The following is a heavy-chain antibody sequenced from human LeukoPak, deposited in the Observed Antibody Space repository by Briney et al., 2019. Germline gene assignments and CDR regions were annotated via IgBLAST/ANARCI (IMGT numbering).Heavy chain of an antibody. V-gene: IGHV1-69*04. J-gene: IGHJ5*02. D-gene: IGHD4-17*01. CDR3: ARAYGDYASYNWFDP. CDR2: IIPILGIA. Sequence: SVKVSCKASGGTFSSYAISWVRQAPGQGLEWMGRIIPILGIANYAQKFQGRVTITADKSTSTAYMELSSLRSEDTAVYYWARAYGDYASYNWFDPWGQGTLVTVSS. CDR1: GGTFSSYA.